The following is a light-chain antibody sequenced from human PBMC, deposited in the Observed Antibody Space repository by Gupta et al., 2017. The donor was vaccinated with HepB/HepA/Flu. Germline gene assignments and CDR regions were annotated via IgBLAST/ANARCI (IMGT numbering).Light chain of an antibody. V-gene: IGLV2-11*01. CDR3: CSYAGSYTFVV. J-gene: IGLJ2*01. CDR2: DVS. Sequence: YLRDPGKAPKLMIYDVSKRPSGVPDRFSGSKSGNTASLTISGLQAEDEVDYYCCSYAGSYTFVVFGGGTKLTVL.